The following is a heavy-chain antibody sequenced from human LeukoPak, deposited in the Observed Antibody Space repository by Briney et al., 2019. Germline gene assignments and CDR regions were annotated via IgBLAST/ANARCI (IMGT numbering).Heavy chain of an antibody. CDR2: ISSDGGNK. CDR1: GFTFSGYA. D-gene: IGHD3-22*01. V-gene: IGHV3-30-3*01. J-gene: IGHJ4*02. CDR3: AREYSSGYYRTFDF. Sequence: GGSLRLSCAASGFTFSGYAMHWVRQAPGKGLEWVAVISSDGGNKYYADSVKGRFTISRDNSKDTLFLQMHSLRADDTAVYYCAREYSSGYYRTFDFWGQGTLVTVSS.